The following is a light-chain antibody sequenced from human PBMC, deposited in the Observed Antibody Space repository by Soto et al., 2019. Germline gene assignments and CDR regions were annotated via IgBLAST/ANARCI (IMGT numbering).Light chain of an antibody. J-gene: IGLJ1*01. CDR2: EVT. Sequence: QSALTQPGSVSGSPGQSITIYCTGTNSDIGGYNLVSWFQQHPGKAPKLVIYEVTHRPSGISNRFSGSKSGNTASLTISGLQAEDEASYYCSSYTNSATLGVFGTGTKLTVL. CDR1: NSDIGGYNL. CDR3: SSYTNSATLGV. V-gene: IGLV2-14*01.